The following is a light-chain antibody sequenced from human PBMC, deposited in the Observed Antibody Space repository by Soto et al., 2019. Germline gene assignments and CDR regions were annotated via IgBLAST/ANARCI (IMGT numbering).Light chain of an antibody. CDR3: GTCDSSLSAVV. J-gene: IGLJ2*01. CDR1: SSNIGNNY. CDR2: DNN. V-gene: IGLV1-51*01. Sequence: QSVLTQPPSVSAAPGQKVTISCSGSSSNIGNNYVSWYQQLPGTAPKLLIYDNNTRPSGIPDRFSGSKSGTSATLGITGLQAGDEADYYCGTCDSSLSAVVFGGGTKLTVL.